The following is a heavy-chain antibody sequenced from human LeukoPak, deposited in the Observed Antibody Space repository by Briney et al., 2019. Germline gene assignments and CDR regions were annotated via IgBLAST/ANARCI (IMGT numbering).Heavy chain of an antibody. CDR1: GGSISSYY. D-gene: IGHD6-13*01. CDR2: IYYSGST. V-gene: IGHV4-59*08. Sequence: PSETLSLTCTVSGGSISSYYWSWIRQPPGKGLEWIGYIYYSGSTNYNPSPKSRVTISVDTSKNQFSLKLSSVTAADTAVYYCARHILYIAAADYGMDVWGQGTTVTVSS. J-gene: IGHJ6*02. CDR3: ARHILYIAAADYGMDV.